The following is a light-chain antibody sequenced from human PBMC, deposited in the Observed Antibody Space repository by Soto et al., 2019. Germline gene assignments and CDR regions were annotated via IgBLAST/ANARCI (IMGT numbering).Light chain of an antibody. CDR2: KAS. CDR1: QTISSW. J-gene: IGKJ5*01. Sequence: DIQMTQSPSTLSGSVGDRVTITCRASQTISSWLAWYQQKPGKAPKLLIYKASTLKSGVPSRFSGSGSGSEFTLTISGLQSEDFAVYYCQQYNDRPPITFGQGTRLEIK. CDR3: QQYNDRPPIT. V-gene: IGKV1-5*03.